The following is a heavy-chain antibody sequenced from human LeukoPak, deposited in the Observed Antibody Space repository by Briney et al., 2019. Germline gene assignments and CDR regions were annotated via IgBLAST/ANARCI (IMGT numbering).Heavy chain of an antibody. Sequence: GGSLRLSCAASGFTFSSYAMSWVRQAPGKGLEWVSGISGSGSNTYYADSVKGRFTISRDNSKNTLYLQMNSLRAEDTALYCCAKRTNFGSGNYYIDWGHGTLVTVSS. CDR3: AKRTNFGSGNYYID. CDR2: ISGSGSNT. J-gene: IGHJ4*01. V-gene: IGHV3-23*01. CDR1: GFTFSSYA. D-gene: IGHD3-10*01.